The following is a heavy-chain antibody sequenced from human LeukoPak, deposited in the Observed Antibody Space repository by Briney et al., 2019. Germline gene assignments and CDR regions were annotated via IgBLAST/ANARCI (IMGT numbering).Heavy chain of an antibody. V-gene: IGHV4-34*01. CDR1: GGSSSGYY. Sequence: SETLSLTCAVYGGSSSGYYWSWIRQPPGKGLEWIGEINHSGSTNYNPSLKSRVTISVDTSKNQFSLKLSSVTAADTAVYYCARAHYDYWSGPGSYYYYYMDVWGKGTTVTVSS. CDR3: ARAHYDYWSGPGSYYYYYMDV. D-gene: IGHD3-3*01. J-gene: IGHJ6*03. CDR2: INHSGST.